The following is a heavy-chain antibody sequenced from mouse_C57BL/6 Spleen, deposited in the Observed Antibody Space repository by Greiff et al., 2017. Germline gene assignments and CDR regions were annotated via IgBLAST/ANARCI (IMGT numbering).Heavy chain of an antibody. D-gene: IGHD2-4*01. CDR2: IYPGSGST. CDR1: GYTFTSYW. Sequence: QVHVKQSGAELVKPGASVKMSCKASGYTFTSYWITWVKQRPGQGLEWIGDIYPGSGSTNYNEKFKSKATLTVDTSSSTAYMQLSSLTSEDSAVYYCARMGDYDGLAYWGQGTLVTVSA. J-gene: IGHJ3*01. CDR3: ARMGDYDGLAY. V-gene: IGHV1-55*01.